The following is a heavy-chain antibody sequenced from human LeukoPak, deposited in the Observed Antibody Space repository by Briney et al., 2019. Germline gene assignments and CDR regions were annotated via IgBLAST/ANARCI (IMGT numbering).Heavy chain of an antibody. CDR1: GFTFSRYW. CDR2: FTTDGNT. D-gene: IGHD2-21*02. CDR3: ARGYYGGSDYYLFDY. V-gene: IGHV3-74*01. Sequence: GGSLRLSCAASGFTFSRYWMHWVRQAPGKGPVWLSRFTTDGNTNYADSVKGRFTISRDNAKNTLYLQMNSLRAEDTAVYYCARGYYGGSDYYLFDYWGQGTLVTVSS. J-gene: IGHJ4*02.